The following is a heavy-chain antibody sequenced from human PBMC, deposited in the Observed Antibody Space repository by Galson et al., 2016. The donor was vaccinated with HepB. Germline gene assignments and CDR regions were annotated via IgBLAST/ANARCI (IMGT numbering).Heavy chain of an antibody. V-gene: IGHV4-4*02. CDR1: GGSISSNKW. CDR3: TRGGYWIFDI. Sequence: ETLSLTCAVYGGSISSNKWWTWVRQPPGGGLEWIGEIHHSRGTNCNPSLRSRVTISVDRSNNQFSLKLTSVTAADTALHYCTRGGYWIFDIWGQGAMVIVSS. D-gene: IGHD6-25*01. CDR2: IHHSRGT. J-gene: IGHJ3*02.